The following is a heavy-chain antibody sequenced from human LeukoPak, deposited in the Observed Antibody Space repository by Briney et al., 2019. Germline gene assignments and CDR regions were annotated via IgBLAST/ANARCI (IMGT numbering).Heavy chain of an antibody. CDR1: GFTFSSYG. D-gene: IGHD6-13*01. Sequence: PGESLRPSCAASGFTFSSYGMHWVRQAPGKGLEWVAVISYDGSNKYYADSVKGRFTISRDNSKNTLYLQMNSLRAEDTAVYYCAKDGKYSSSTNWFDPWGQGTLVTVSS. CDR3: AKDGKYSSSTNWFDP. CDR2: ISYDGSNK. J-gene: IGHJ5*02. V-gene: IGHV3-30*18.